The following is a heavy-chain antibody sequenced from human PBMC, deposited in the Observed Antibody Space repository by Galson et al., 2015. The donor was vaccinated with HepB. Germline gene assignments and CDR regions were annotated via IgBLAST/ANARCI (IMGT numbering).Heavy chain of an antibody. Sequence: SLRLSCAASGFTFSTFAIHWVRQAPGKGLEWLAVVSYNGNLKYYADSVKGRFTISRDNSKNTVYLQMNSLRPEDTAVFYCARDRRGGSYNDFWGQGTLVTVSS. CDR1: GFTFSTFA. CDR2: VSYNGNLK. V-gene: IGHV3-30*04. J-gene: IGHJ4*02. D-gene: IGHD1-26*01. CDR3: ARDRRGGSYNDF.